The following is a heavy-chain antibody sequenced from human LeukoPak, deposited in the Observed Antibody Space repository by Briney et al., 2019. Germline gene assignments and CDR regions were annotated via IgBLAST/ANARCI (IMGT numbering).Heavy chain of an antibody. J-gene: IGHJ4*02. Sequence: GGSLRLSCAASGFTFSSYSMNWVRQAPGKGLEWVSYISSSSSTIYYADSVKGRFTISRDNAKNSLYLQMNSLRAEDTAVYYCARVAYWYYGSGGDRGFDYWGQGTLVTVSS. CDR1: GFTFSSYS. D-gene: IGHD3-10*01. CDR2: ISSSSSTI. V-gene: IGHV3-48*01. CDR3: ARVAYWYYGSGGDRGFDY.